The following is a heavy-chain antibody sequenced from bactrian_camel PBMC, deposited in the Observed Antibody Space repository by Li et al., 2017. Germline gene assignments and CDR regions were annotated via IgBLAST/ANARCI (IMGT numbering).Heavy chain of an antibody. D-gene: IGHD7*01. Sequence: HVQLVESGGGSVQAGGSLRLSCVLSGNTNTRYCMGWYRQSLGKERDYESRELVASISSDGTTTYADSVKGRVTISVDKNKNTMYLQMNGLKTEDTAVYYCQPAGRSYVDIACRASLGHGTQVTVS. CDR1: GNTNTRYC. J-gene: IGHJ4*01. V-gene: IGHV3S53*01. CDR2: ISSDGTT.